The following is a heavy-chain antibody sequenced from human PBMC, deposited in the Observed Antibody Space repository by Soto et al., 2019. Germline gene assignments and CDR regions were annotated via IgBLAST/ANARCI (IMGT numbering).Heavy chain of an antibody. J-gene: IGHJ4*02. D-gene: IGHD2-21*02. V-gene: IGHV4-59*01. CDR1: GGSISSYY. Sequence: SETLSLTCTVSGGSISSYYWSWIRQPPGKGLEWIGYIYYSGSTNYNPSLKSRVTLSVDTSKNQFSLKVSSVTAADTAVYYCAIDNCGGDCPHLDYWGQGILVTVSS. CDR2: IYYSGST. CDR3: AIDNCGGDCPHLDY.